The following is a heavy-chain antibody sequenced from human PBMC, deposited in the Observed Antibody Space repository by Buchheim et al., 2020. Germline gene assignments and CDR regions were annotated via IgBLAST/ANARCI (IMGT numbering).Heavy chain of an antibody. CDR1: GFTFSAFG. D-gene: IGHD3-10*01. J-gene: IGHJ6*02. Sequence: EVQLVESGGGLVQPGGSLRLSCAASGFTFSAFGLHWVRQPPGKGLDWVSYISGSSSTIYYADSVKGRFTISRDNAKNSLYLQMNSLRAEDTAVYYCARDRTREIYYYYGMDVWGQGTT. V-gene: IGHV3-48*01. CDR2: ISGSSSTI. CDR3: ARDRTREIYYYYGMDV.